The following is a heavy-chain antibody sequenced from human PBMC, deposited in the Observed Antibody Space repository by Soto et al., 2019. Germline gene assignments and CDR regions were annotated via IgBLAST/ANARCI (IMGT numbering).Heavy chain of an antibody. V-gene: IGHV1-69*08. J-gene: IGHJ2*01. CDR3: ARDQGYGSGRDWYFDL. CDR1: GGTFSSYT. Sequence: QVQLVQSGAEVKKPGSSVKVSCKASGGTFSSYTISWVRQAPGQGLEWMGRIIRILGIANYAQKFQGRVTITADKSTSTAYMELSSLRSEDTAVYYCARDQGYGSGRDWYFDLWGRGTLVTVSS. D-gene: IGHD3-10*01. CDR2: IIRILGIA.